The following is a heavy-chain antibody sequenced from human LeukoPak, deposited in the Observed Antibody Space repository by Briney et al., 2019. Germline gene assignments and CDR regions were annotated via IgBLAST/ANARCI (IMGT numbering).Heavy chain of an antibody. CDR1: GGPISRGSYY. D-gene: IGHD1-14*01. CDR3: ARGDLKSEGFDP. Sequence: SQTLSLTCTVSGGPISRGSYYWNSIRQPAGKGLEWNGRFYNSGRTNFNPSLKSRVTISADTSKNQFSLKVRSVTAADTAVYYCARGDLKSEGFDPWGQGTLVTVSS. CDR2: FYNSGRT. J-gene: IGHJ5*02. V-gene: IGHV4-61*02.